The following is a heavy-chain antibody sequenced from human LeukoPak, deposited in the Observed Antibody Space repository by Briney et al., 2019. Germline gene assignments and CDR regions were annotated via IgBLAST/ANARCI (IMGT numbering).Heavy chain of an antibody. V-gene: IGHV1-69*13. CDR1: GGTFSNYA. CDR2: IIPMFATA. Sequence: SVKVSCKASGGTFSNYAISWVRQAPGQGLEWMGGIIPMFATANYAQKFQGRVTITADDSTSTAYMELSSLRSEDTAVYYCARRKYSSGWYEGGAFDIWGQGTMVTVSS. CDR3: ARRKYSSGWYEGGAFDI. D-gene: IGHD6-19*01. J-gene: IGHJ3*02.